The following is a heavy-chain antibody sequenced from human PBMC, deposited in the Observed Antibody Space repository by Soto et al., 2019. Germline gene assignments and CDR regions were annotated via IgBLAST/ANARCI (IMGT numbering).Heavy chain of an antibody. CDR1: GHSFTNYW. Sequence: PGESLKISCKDSGHSFTNYWIVWVRQMPGKGLEWMGIIYPGDSDTRYSPSFQGQVTISVDKSISTAYLQWSSLKASDTAMYYCARDKVSTLISFDYWGQGTMVTVSS. D-gene: IGHD5-12*01. J-gene: IGHJ4*02. V-gene: IGHV5-51*03. CDR3: ARDKVSTLISFDY. CDR2: IYPGDSDT.